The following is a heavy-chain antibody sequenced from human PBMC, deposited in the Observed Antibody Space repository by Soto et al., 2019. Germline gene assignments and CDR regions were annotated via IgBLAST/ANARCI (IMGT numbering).Heavy chain of an antibody. CDR2: ISGSGGST. V-gene: IGHV3-23*01. CDR3: AKDRDDREYNFWSGFEY. J-gene: IGHJ4*02. D-gene: IGHD3-3*01. CDR1: GFTFSSCA. Sequence: EVQLLESGGGLIQPGGSLRLSCAASGFTFSSCAMSWVRHTPGKGLEWVSGISGSGGSTYNADSVKGRFTISRDNSNNTLNLQMNRLNADDTAVYYCAKDRDDREYNFWSGFEYWGEGTLVTVSS.